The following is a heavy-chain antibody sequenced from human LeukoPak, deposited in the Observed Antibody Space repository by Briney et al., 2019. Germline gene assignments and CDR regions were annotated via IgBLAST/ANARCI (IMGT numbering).Heavy chain of an antibody. CDR2: IIPILGIA. Sequence: ASVKVSCKASGYTFTGYYMHWVRQAPGQGLEWMGRIIPILGIANYAQMFQGRVTITADKSTSTAYMELSSLRSEDTAVYYCARDQYGDYSNWFDPWGQGTLVTVSS. CDR3: ARDQYGDYSNWFDP. CDR1: GYTFTGYY. J-gene: IGHJ5*02. D-gene: IGHD4-17*01. V-gene: IGHV1-69*04.